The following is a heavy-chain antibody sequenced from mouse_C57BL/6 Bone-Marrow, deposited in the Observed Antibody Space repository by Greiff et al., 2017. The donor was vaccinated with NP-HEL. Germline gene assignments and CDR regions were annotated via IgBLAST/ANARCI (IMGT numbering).Heavy chain of an antibody. D-gene: IGHD3-2*02. CDR1: GYAFSSYW. CDR2: IYPGDGDT. CDR3: ARETAQKTFDY. Sequence: QVQLQQSGAELVKPGASVKISCKASGYAFSSYWMNWVKQRPGKGLEWIGQIYPGDGDTNYNGKFKGKATLTADKSSSTAYMQLSSLTSEDSAVYFCARETAQKTFDYWGQGTTLTGSS. J-gene: IGHJ2*01. V-gene: IGHV1-80*01.